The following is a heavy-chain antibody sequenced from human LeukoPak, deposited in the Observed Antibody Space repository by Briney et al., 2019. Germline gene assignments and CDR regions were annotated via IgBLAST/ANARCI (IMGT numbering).Heavy chain of an antibody. Sequence: GGSLRLSCAASGFTFSSYGMSWVRQAPGKGLEWVANIKQDGSDKYCVDSVKGRFTISRDNAKNSLYLQMNSLRAEDTAVYYCARGSHYYDSSGYYGSYYYYMDVWGKGTTVTVSS. CDR2: IKQDGSDK. J-gene: IGHJ6*03. CDR3: ARGSHYYDSSGYYGSYYYYMDV. V-gene: IGHV3-7*01. CDR1: GFTFSSYG. D-gene: IGHD3-22*01.